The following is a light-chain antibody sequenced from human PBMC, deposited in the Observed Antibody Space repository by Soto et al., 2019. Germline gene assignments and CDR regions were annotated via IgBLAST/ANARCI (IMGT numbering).Light chain of an antibody. CDR2: GAS. V-gene: IGKV3-15*01. J-gene: IGKJ1*01. CDR3: QQYNNWPRT. Sequence: EIVLTQSPPTLSLSPGERATLSCRASQSVSSDLAWYQQKPGQAPRLLIYGASSRATGIPDRFSGGGSGTEFTLTISSLQSEDFAIYYCQQYNNWPRTFGQGTKVDIK. CDR1: QSVSSD.